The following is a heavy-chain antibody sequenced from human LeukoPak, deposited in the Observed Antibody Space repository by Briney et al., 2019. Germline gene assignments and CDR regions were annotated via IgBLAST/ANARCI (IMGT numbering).Heavy chain of an antibody. J-gene: IGHJ5*02. Sequence: PSETLSLTCTVSGYSISSGYYWGWIRQPPGKGLEWIGYMLYNGSPYYNPSLKSRVTISVDTSKNQFSLKLSSVTAADTAVYYCARDPHSRSSSWYVNWFDPWGQGTLVTVSS. CDR3: ARDPHSRSSSWYVNWFDP. CDR1: GYSISSGYY. CDR2: MLYNGSP. D-gene: IGHD6-13*01. V-gene: IGHV4-38-2*02.